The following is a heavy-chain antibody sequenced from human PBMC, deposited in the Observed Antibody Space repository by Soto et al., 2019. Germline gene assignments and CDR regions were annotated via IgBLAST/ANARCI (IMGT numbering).Heavy chain of an antibody. CDR3: ARDEYTYGYGDMDV. CDR1: GFTFRSYW. CDR2: INSDESST. J-gene: IGHJ6*02. D-gene: IGHD5-18*01. V-gene: IGHV3-74*01. Sequence: EVQLVESGGGLVQPGGSLRLSCAASGFTFRSYWMHWVRQAPGKGLVWVSRINSDESSTNYADSVKGRFTISRDNAKNTLYLQMNSLRDEDTAVFYCARDEYTYGYGDMDVWGQGTTVTVSS.